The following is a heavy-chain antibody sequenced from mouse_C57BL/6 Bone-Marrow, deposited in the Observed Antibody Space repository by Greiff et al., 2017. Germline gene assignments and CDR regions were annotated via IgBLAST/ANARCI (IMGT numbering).Heavy chain of an antibody. D-gene: IGHD1-1*01. CDR2: IDPSDSYT. V-gene: IGHV1-69*01. J-gene: IGHJ1*03. CDR3: ARWGYGSPPGSYEV. CDR1: GYTFTSYW. Sequence: QVQLQQPGAELVMPGASVKLSCKASGYTFTSYWMHWVKQRPGQGLAWIGEIDPSDSYTNYNQKFKGKSTLTVDKSSSTAYMQLSSLTSEDSAVYYCARWGYGSPPGSYEVWGTGTTVTVAS.